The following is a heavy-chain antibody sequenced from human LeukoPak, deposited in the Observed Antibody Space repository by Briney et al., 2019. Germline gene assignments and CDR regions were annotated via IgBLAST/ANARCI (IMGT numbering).Heavy chain of an antibody. CDR3: ARAYGYSSGWYPLDY. V-gene: IGHV4-59*01. CDR1: GGSFSGYY. D-gene: IGHD6-19*01. Sequence: PSETLSLTCAVYGGSFSGYYWSWIRQPPGKGLEWIGYIYYSGSTNYNPSLKSRVTISVDTSKNQFSLKLSSVTAADTAVYYCARAYGYSSGWYPLDYWGQGTLVTVSS. J-gene: IGHJ4*02. CDR2: IYYSGST.